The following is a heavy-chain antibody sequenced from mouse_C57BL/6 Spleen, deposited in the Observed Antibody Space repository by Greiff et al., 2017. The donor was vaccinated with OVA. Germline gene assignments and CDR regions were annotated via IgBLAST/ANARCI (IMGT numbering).Heavy chain of an antibody. CDR2: IYPGDGDT. D-gene: IGHD1-1*01. J-gene: IGHJ4*01. V-gene: IGHV1-80*01. CDR3: ARSFYYGSSSDYAMDY. CDR1: GYAFSSYW. Sequence: VKLQQSGAELVKPGASVKISCKASGYAFSSYWMNWVKQRPGKGLEWIGQIYPGDGDTNYNGKFKGKATLTADKSSSTAYMQLSSLTSEDSAVYFCARSFYYGSSSDYAMDYWGQGTSVTVSS.